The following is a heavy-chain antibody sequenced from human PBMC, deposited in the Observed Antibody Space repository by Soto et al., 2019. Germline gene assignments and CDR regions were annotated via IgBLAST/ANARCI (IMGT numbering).Heavy chain of an antibody. Sequence: SVKVSCKASGGTFISYAISWVRQAPGQGLEWMGGIIPIFGTANYAQKFQGRVTITADESTSTAYMELSSLRSEDTAVYYCAIGDVDTDMVTGYYYYGMDVWGQGTTVTVSS. J-gene: IGHJ6*02. CDR3: AIGDVDTDMVTGYYYYGMDV. CDR1: GGTFISYA. CDR2: IIPIFGTA. V-gene: IGHV1-69*13. D-gene: IGHD5-18*01.